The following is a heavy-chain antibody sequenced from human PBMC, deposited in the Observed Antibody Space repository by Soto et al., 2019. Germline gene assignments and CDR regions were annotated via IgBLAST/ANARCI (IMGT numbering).Heavy chain of an antibody. V-gene: IGHV3-11*06. CDR2: ISSSSSYT. J-gene: IGHJ4*02. CDR1: GFTFSDYY. CDR3: ARGPYSSSWSRPFDY. D-gene: IGHD6-13*01. Sequence: GGSLTLSCAASGFTFSDYYMSWIRQAPGKGLEWVSYISSSSSYTNYADSVKGRFTISRDNAKNSLYLQMNSLRAADTAVYYCARGPYSSSWSRPFDYWGQGTLVTAPQ.